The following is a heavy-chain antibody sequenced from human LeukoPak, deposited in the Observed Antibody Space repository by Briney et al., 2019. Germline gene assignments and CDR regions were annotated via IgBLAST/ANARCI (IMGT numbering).Heavy chain of an antibody. CDR2: MYTSGST. D-gene: IGHD3-10*01. V-gene: IGHV4-4*07. J-gene: IGHJ4*02. CDR3: ARVRGVHYVNFDY. Sequence: SETLSLTCPVSGGSISSYYWSWIRQPAGKGLEWVGRMYTSGSTNHNPSLKSRVTMSLDTTQHQLLSKPTYVRAADTAVYYCARVRGVHYVNFDYWGQGTLVTVSS. CDR1: GGSISSYY.